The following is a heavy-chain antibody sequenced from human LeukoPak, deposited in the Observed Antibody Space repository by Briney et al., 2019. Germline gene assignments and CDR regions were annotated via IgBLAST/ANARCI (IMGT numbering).Heavy chain of an antibody. Sequence: GGSLRLSCAASGFTFSSYAMSWVRQAPGKGLEWVSAISGSGGSTYYADSVEGRFSISRDNSKNTLYLQMNSLRAEDTAVYYCAKSQIGFIQPGVVVTSWGQGTLVTVSS. CDR3: AKSQIGFIQPGVVVTS. D-gene: IGHD3-22*01. V-gene: IGHV3-23*01. CDR2: ISGSGGST. CDR1: GFTFSSYA. J-gene: IGHJ4*02.